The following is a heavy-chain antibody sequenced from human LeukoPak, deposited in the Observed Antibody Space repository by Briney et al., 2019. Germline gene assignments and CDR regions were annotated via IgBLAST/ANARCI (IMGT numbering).Heavy chain of an antibody. CDR2: IWSDATNM. V-gene: IGHV3-30*02. CDR3: VKDGQRRFDYSNLFQD. J-gene: IGHJ4*02. CDR1: GFTFSHYG. D-gene: IGHD4-11*01. Sequence: TGGSLRLSCAASGFTFSHYGLHWVRQTPGKGLEWVASIWSDATNMFYGNSVKGRFFIQRDNVQKTVYLQMNSLRVDDTAVYYCVKDGQRRFDYSNLFQDWSQRSLVTV.